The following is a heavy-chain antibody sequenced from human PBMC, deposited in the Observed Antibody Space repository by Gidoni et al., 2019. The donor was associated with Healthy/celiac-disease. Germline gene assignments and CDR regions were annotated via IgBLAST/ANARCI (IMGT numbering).Heavy chain of an antibody. CDR1: GFTFGDYA. J-gene: IGHJ4*02. CDR2: IRSKAYGGTT. CDR3: TRGQWLPPDY. D-gene: IGHD6-19*01. Sequence: EVQLVESGGGLVQPGRSLRPACTASGFTFGDYAMSWFRQAPGKGLEWVGFIRSKAYGGTTEYAASVKGRFTISIDDSKSIAYLQMNSLKTEDTAVYYCTRGQWLPPDYWGQGTLVTVSS. V-gene: IGHV3-49*03.